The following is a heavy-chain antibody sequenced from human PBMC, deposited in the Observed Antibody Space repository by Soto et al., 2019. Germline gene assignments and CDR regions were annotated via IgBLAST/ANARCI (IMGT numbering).Heavy chain of an antibody. J-gene: IGHJ6*02. CDR2: IWYDGINN. Sequence: QVQLVESGGGVVQPGRSLRLSCAASGFTFSNNGMHWVRQAPGKGLAWVAVIWYDGINNYYADSMKGRFITSRDNSKKSVYMQINSLRAEDTAGYDGERDRVQMVDGLDVWGQGTTVTVSS. CDR3: ERDRVQMVDGLDV. V-gene: IGHV3-33*01. CDR1: GFTFSNNG. D-gene: IGHD2-15*01.